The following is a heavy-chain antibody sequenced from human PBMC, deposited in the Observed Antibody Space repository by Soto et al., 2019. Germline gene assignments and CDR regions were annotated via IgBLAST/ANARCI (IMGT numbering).Heavy chain of an antibody. D-gene: IGHD6-13*01. V-gene: IGHV4-59*08. CDR2: IYYSGST. CDR3: ARRYSSAFDI. CDR1: GGSISSYY. J-gene: IGHJ3*02. Sequence: QVQLQESGPGLVKPSETLSLTCTVSGGSISSYYWSWIRQPPGKGLEWIGYIYYSGSTNYNPSLTSRVPISVDTSKNPFSLKLVSVTAADTAVYYCARRYSSAFDIWGQGTMVTVSS.